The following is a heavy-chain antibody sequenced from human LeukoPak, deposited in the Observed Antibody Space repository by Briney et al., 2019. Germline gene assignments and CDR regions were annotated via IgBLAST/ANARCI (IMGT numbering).Heavy chain of an antibody. Sequence: GGSLRLSCAASGFTFSSYAMHWVRQAPGKGLEYVSAISSNGGSTYYANSVKGRFTISRDNSKNTLYLQMGSLRAEDMAVYYCARSLGITMIVVDDAFDIWGQGTMVTVSS. CDR2: ISSNGGST. V-gene: IGHV3-64*01. D-gene: IGHD3-22*01. J-gene: IGHJ3*02. CDR1: GFTFSSYA. CDR3: ARSLGITMIVVDDAFDI.